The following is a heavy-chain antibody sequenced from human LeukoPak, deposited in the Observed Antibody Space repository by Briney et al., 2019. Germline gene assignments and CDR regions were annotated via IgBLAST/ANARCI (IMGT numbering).Heavy chain of an antibody. CDR1: GFIVSSKY. V-gene: IGHV3-53*01. Sequence: GGSLRLSCAASGFIVSSKYMSWVRQAPGKGLEWVSVIYSGGSTYYADSVKGRFTISRDNSKNTVYLQMNSLRAEDTAIYYCARASCGSCPFDPWGQGTLVTVSS. CDR2: IYSGGST. D-gene: IGHD2-15*01. J-gene: IGHJ5*02. CDR3: ARASCGSCPFDP.